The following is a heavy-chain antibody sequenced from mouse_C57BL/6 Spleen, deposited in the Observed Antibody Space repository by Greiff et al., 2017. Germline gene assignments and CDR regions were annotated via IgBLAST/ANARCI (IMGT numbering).Heavy chain of an antibody. CDR2: INPGNGGT. Sequence: QVQLQQPGTELVKPGASVKLSCTASGYTFTSDWMHWVKQRPGQGLEWIGNINPGNGGTNYNEKFKSKATLTVDKSTSTAYMQLSSLTSEDTAVYYCARDDDYDVDYAIDYWGQRASVTAST. D-gene: IGHD2-4*01. V-gene: IGHV1-53*01. CDR1: GYTFTSDW. CDR3: ARDDDYDVDYAIDY. J-gene: IGHJ4*01.